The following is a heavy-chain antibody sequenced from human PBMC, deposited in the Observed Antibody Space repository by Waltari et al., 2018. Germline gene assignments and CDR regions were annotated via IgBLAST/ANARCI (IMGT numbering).Heavy chain of an antibody. D-gene: IGHD1-1*01. V-gene: IGHV3-21*06. CDR1: GFTFGAYG. J-gene: IGHJ4*02. CDR3: ARGGAFSGNCLDY. Sequence: EVQLVESGGGLVKPGGSLRLSCIASGFTFGAYGMNWVRQAPGKGLAWVSSISKDGIYIFYADSVKGRFTISRDNAKNSLYLQMDSLRAEDTAVYYCARGGAFSGNCLDYWGQGAPVTVSS. CDR2: ISKDGIYI.